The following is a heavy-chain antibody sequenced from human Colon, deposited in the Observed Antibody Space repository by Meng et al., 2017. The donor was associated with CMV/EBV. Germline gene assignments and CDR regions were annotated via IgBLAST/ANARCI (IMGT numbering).Heavy chain of an antibody. Sequence: GGSLRLSCTGSGFTFGDYAMSWVRRVPGKGLVWVSHINSDGSSTTYADSVKGRFTISRDNGKNTVFLQMNSLTAEDAAVYYCARCSSTSYDFFGVDVWGQGTTVTVSS. D-gene: IGHD2-2*01. CDR2: INSDGSST. J-gene: IGHJ6*02. V-gene: IGHV3-74*03. CDR3: ARCSSTSYDFFGVDV. CDR1: GFTFGDYA.